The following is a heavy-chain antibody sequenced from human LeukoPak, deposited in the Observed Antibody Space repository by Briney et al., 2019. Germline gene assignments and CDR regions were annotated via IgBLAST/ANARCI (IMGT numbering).Heavy chain of an antibody. J-gene: IGHJ5*01. CDR2: VETDGSSA. V-gene: IGHV3-74*01. CDR1: GFTLNSYW. CDR3: VRDVPHNWFVS. Sequence: GGSLRLSCAASGFTLNSYWMHWVRQAPGKGLVWVSLVETDGSSATYADSVRGRFTISRDNAENTVYLQMNSLRVEDTAVYYCVRDVPHNWFVSWGQGTLVTVSS.